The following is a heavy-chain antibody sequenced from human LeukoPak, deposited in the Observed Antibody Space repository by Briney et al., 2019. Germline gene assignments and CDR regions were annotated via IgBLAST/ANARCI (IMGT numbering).Heavy chain of an antibody. V-gene: IGHV2-5*02. D-gene: IGHD3-10*01. Sequence: ESGPTLVNPKETLTLTCTFSGFSLTTTGVGVGWIRQPPGKALEWLALIYWDDDTRYNPSLMSRLTITKDTSKNQVVLTMTNMDPVDTATYYCAHISLIMVRNWFDPWGQGTLVIVSS. J-gene: IGHJ5*02. CDR2: IYWDDDT. CDR3: AHISLIMVRNWFDP. CDR1: GFSLTTTGVG.